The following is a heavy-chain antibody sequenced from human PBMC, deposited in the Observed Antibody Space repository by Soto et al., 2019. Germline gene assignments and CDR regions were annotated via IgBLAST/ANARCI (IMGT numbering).Heavy chain of an antibody. V-gene: IGHV3-30-3*01. CDR1: GFTFSTHA. J-gene: IGHJ4*02. D-gene: IGHD6-13*01. CDR2: VSFDGSNK. Sequence: VQLVESGGGVVQPGRSLRLSCAASGFTFSTHAMHWVRQAPGKGLECVAIVSFDGSNKYYADSVKGRFTISRDNSKNTLYLQMSGLTPGYTAFYYCARDQTGITTAGGGRIDHWGQGTLVTVSS. CDR3: ARDQTGITTAGGGRIDH.